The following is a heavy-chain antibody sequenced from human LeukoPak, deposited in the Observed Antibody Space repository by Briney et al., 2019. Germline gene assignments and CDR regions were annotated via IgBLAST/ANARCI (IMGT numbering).Heavy chain of an antibody. CDR1: GFTFGDYA. CDR2: IRSKAYGGTT. D-gene: IGHD5-18*01. CDR3: TRADTAMAPEPFDY. J-gene: IGHJ4*02. V-gene: IGHV3-49*04. Sequence: PGGSLRLSCAASGFTFGDYAMSWVRQAPGKGLEWVGFIRSKAYGGTTEYAASVKGRFTISRDDSKSIAYLQMNSLKTEDTAVYYCTRADTAMAPEPFDYWGQGTLVTVYS.